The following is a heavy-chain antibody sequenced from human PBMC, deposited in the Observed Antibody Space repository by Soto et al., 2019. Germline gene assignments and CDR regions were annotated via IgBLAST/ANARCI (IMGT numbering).Heavy chain of an antibody. D-gene: IGHD1-20*01. J-gene: IGHJ4*02. CDR3: ARHYNWNFDY. CDR1: GGSFTSNNW. CDR2: IYSSCRT. V-gene: IGHV4-39*01. Sequence: PSQTRSLTCAVSGGSFTSNNWWTWVRQPAGQGLEWIVPIYSSCRTCYSPSLKGRVTLSVDTSKSQFSLKLTYVTAADTAVYSCARHYNWNFDYWGQARLV.